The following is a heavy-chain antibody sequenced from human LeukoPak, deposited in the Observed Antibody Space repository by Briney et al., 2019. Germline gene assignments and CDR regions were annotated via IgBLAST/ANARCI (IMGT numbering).Heavy chain of an antibody. CDR3: ARIQQVAFDY. Sequence: GGSLRLSCAASGFTFSSYAMSWVRQAPGKGLEWVANIKHDGSDKYYVDSVKGRFTISRDNAKNSLYLQMNSLRAEDTAVYYCARIQQVAFDYWGQGTLVTVSS. V-gene: IGHV3-7*01. CDR1: GFTFSSYA. CDR2: IKHDGSDK. J-gene: IGHJ4*02. D-gene: IGHD6-13*01.